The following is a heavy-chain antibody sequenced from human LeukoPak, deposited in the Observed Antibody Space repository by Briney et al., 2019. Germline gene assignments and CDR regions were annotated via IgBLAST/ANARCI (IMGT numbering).Heavy chain of an antibody. J-gene: IGHJ1*01. D-gene: IGHD3-22*01. Sequence: GGSLRLSCEASGFTFSRYWMHWVRQAPGEGLVWVSRIKSDGKTNYADSVKGRFTISRDNAKNTVSLQMDSLRAEDTGVYYCARAPSEVGGYYPEYFRHWGQGTLVTVSS. V-gene: IGHV3-74*01. CDR1: GFTFSRYW. CDR2: IKSDGKT. CDR3: ARAPSEVGGYYPEYFRH.